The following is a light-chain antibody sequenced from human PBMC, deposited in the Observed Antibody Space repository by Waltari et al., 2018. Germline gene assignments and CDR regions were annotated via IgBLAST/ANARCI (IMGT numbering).Light chain of an antibody. J-gene: IGLJ3*02. CDR2: DVS. CDR1: SRAVARFKY. V-gene: IGLV2-11*01. CDR3: SAHAGTYAYWV. Sequence: QSALTQPHSVSGSPGQSVTISCTGTSRAVARFKYVSWYQQPPGKAPKLMISDVSNRPSGVPDRFSGSKSGNTASLTISGLQAEDEADYYCSAHAGTYAYWVFGGGTKLTVL.